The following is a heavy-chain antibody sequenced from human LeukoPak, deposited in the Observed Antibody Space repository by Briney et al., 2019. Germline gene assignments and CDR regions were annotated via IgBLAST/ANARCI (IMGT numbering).Heavy chain of an antibody. J-gene: IGHJ4*02. Sequence: QPGGSLRLSCSASGFTFSSYAMHWVRQAPGKGLEYVSGSSANGGSTYSADSVKGRFIISRDNSKNTVYLQMSSLRPEDTALYYCVTQISGWVYWGQGTLVTVSS. CDR2: SSANGGST. V-gene: IGHV3-64D*06. CDR3: VTQISGWVY. D-gene: IGHD6-19*01. CDR1: GFTFSSYA.